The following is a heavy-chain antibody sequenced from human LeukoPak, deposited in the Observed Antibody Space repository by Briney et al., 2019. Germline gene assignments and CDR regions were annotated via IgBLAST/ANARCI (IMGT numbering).Heavy chain of an antibody. CDR2: IKADGSEK. CDR1: GFTFSYYW. J-gene: IGHJ4*02. D-gene: IGHD3-22*01. Sequence: GGPLILSCAASGFTFSYYWMGWVRQAPWKGLEWVANIKADGSEKYYVDSAKDRLSISRDNAKNSLYLQMNSMRAEDTAVYYCARDEHQYYHASSGRFDYWGQGIQVTLSS. V-gene: IGHV3-7*04. CDR3: ARDEHQYYHASSGRFDY.